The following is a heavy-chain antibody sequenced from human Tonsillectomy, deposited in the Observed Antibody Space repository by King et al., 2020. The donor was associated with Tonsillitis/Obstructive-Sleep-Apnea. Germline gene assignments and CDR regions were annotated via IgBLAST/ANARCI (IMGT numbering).Heavy chain of an antibody. V-gene: IGHV4-34*01. Sequence: VQLQQWGAGLLKPSETLSLTCAVYGGSFSDYYWSWIRQPPGKGLEWIGEINDSGGTSYNPSLKSRVTISLDTPQNQISLNLTSVTVADTAVYYCARVRGDNGGIWYFDLWGRGTLVTGSS. CDR1: GGSFSDYY. J-gene: IGHJ2*01. D-gene: IGHD4-17*01. CDR2: INDSGGT. CDR3: ARVRGDNGGIWYFDL.